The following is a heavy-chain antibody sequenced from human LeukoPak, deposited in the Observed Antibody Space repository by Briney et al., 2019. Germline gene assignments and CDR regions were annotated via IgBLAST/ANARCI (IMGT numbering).Heavy chain of an antibody. D-gene: IGHD3-22*01. Sequence: SGRSLRLSCAGSGFTFDDHGMHWVRHAPGKGLEWVSGISWNSVNIVYADSVKGRFTISRDNAKNSLYLQMKSLRAEDTALYYFAKDVNYYDSSGAFDVWGQGTMVTVSS. V-gene: IGHV3-9*01. CDR1: GFTFDDHG. CDR2: ISWNSVNI. J-gene: IGHJ3*01. CDR3: AKDVNYYDSSGAFDV.